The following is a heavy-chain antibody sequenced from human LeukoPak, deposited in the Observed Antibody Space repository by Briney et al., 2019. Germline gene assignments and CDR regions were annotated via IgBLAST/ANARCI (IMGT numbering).Heavy chain of an antibody. CDR1: GCTFTSYD. Sequence: ASVKVSCKASGCTFTSYDVNWVRQATGQGLEWLGWMNPNSGNTGYAQKYQGRVTMTRNTSISTAYMELSSLRSEDTAVYYCARSYGDYPYDYWGQGTLVTVSS. D-gene: IGHD4-17*01. CDR3: ARSYGDYPYDY. V-gene: IGHV1-8*01. CDR2: MNPNSGNT. J-gene: IGHJ4*02.